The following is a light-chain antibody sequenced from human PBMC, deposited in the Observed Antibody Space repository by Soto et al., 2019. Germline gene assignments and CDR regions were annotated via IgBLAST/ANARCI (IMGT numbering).Light chain of an antibody. Sequence: QSALTQPASVSGSPGQSITISCTGTSGDVGIYNLVSWYQHHPGKAPKLMIYEGDKRPSGVSNRFSGSKSGNTASLTIFGLQAEDEADYHCASYAGSNTYVFGSGTKLTVL. V-gene: IGLV2-23*01. CDR3: ASYAGSNTYV. CDR2: EGD. CDR1: SGDVGIYNL. J-gene: IGLJ1*01.